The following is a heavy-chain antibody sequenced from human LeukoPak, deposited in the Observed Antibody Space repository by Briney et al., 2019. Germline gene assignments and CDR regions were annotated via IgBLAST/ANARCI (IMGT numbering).Heavy chain of an antibody. V-gene: IGHV4-30-2*01. CDR3: ATYCSSTSCLVYGAFDI. D-gene: IGHD2-2*01. J-gene: IGHJ3*02. CDR1: GGSISSGGYS. CDR2: IYHSGST. Sequence: TLSLTCAVSGGSISSGGYSWSWIRQPPGKGLEWIGYIYHSGSTYYNPSLKSRVTISVDRSKNQFSLKLSSVTAADTAVYYCATYCSSTSCLVYGAFDIWGQGTMVTVSS.